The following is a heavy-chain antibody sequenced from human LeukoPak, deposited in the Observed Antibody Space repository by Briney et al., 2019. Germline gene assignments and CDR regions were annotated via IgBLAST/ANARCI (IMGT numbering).Heavy chain of an antibody. CDR2: ISGSGGST. J-gene: IGHJ4*02. D-gene: IGHD3-16*02. Sequence: PGGSLRLSCAASGFTFSSYAMSWVRQAPGKGLEWVSAISGSGGSTYYADSVKGRFTISGDNSKSTLYLQMNSLRAEDTAVYYCAKVALGELSSLYYFDYWGQGTLVTVSS. V-gene: IGHV3-23*01. CDR1: GFTFSSYA. CDR3: AKVALGELSSLYYFDY.